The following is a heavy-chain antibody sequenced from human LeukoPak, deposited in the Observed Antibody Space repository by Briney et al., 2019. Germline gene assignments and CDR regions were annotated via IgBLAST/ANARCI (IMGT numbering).Heavy chain of an antibody. J-gene: IGHJ4*02. D-gene: IGHD6-13*01. CDR1: GGSISSSSYY. V-gene: IGHV4-39*07. CDR3: GRGGGQQLCYYFDY. Sequence: SETLSLTCTVSGGSISSSSYYWGWIRQPPGKGLEWIGSIYYSGSTYYNPSLKSRVTISVDTSKNQFSLKLSSVTAADTAVYFCGRGGGQQLCYYFDYGGQEPLAPVP. CDR2: IYYSGST.